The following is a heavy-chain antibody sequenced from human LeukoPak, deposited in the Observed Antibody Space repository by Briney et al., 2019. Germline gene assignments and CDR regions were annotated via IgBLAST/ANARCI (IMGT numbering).Heavy chain of an antibody. D-gene: IGHD2-2*01. CDR2: INHSGST. V-gene: IGHV4-34*01. J-gene: IGHJ4*02. Sequence: SETLSLTCAVYGGSFSGYYWSWIRQPPGKGLEWIGEINHSGSTNYNPSLKSRVTISVDTSKNQFSLKLSSVTAADTAVYYCRSTIVVVPAAYEDYWGQGTLVTVSS. CDR3: RSTIVVVPAAYEDY. CDR1: GGSFSGYY.